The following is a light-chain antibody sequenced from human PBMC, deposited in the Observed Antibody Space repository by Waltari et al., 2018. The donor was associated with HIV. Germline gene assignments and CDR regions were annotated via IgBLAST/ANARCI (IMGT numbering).Light chain of an antibody. J-gene: IGLJ2*01. CDR1: SSDVGGYNY. CDR3: SSYAGSNKEV. CDR2: EFR. V-gene: IGLV2-8*01. Sequence: QSALTQPPSASGSPGQSVTISCTGTSSDVGGYNYVSWYQQHPGKAPKLMIYEFRKRPSGVPDRFSGSKSGNTASLTVSGLQAEDEADYYCSSYAGSNKEVFGGGTKLTVL.